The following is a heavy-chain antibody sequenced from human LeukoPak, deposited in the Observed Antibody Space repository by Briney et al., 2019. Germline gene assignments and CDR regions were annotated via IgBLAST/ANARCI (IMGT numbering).Heavy chain of an antibody. CDR3: AKDPHPIIEYSSSYYFDY. Sequence: GGSLRLSCAASGFTFSSYAMSWVRQVPGKGLEWFSAISGSGGSTYYADSVKGRFTISRDNSKNTLYLQMNSLRAEDTAVYYSAKDPHPIIEYSSSYYFDYWVQGTLVTVSS. D-gene: IGHD6-6*01. CDR1: GFTFSSYA. J-gene: IGHJ4*02. CDR2: ISGSGGST. V-gene: IGHV3-23*01.